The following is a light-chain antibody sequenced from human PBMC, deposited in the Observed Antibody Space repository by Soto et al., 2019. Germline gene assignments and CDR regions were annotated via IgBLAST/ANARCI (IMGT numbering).Light chain of an antibody. V-gene: IGKV1-5*01. J-gene: IGKJ1*01. Sequence: DIQMTQSPSTLSASVGDRVTITCRASQSIKDWLAWYQQKPGKAPKLLIYDASSLEIGVPSRFSGSGSRTEFSLTISSLQPDDFATYYCQHYNSYSEAFGQGTKVDIK. CDR1: QSIKDW. CDR2: DAS. CDR3: QHYNSYSEA.